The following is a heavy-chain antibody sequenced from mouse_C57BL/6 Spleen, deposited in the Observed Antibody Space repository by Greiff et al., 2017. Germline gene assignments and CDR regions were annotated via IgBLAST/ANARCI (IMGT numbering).Heavy chain of an antibody. CDR2: ISDGGSYT. Sequence: EVQLVEPGGGLVKPGGSLKLSCAASGFTFSSYAMSWVRQTPEKRLEWVATISDGGSYTYYPDNVKGRFTISRDNAKNNLYLQMSHLKSEDTAMYYCARDPELYCGNCGFGYWGQGTLDTVSA. V-gene: IGHV5-4*01. CDR3: ARDPELYCGNCGFGY. D-gene: IGHD2-1*01. CDR1: GFTFSSYA. J-gene: IGHJ3*01.